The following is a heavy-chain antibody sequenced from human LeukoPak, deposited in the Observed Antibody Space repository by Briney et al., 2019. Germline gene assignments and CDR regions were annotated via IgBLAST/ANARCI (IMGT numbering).Heavy chain of an antibody. J-gene: IGHJ4*02. CDR2: ISRNGGST. D-gene: IGHD1-26*01. CDR3: ARDIVGATFDY. Sequence: PGGSLRLSCAASGFTFSTFAMYWVRQAPGKGLEYVSGISRNGGSTYYANSVKGRFTISRDNSKNTLYLQMGSLRAEDMAVYYCARDIVGATFDYWGQGTLVTVSS. CDR1: GFTFSTFA. V-gene: IGHV3-64*01.